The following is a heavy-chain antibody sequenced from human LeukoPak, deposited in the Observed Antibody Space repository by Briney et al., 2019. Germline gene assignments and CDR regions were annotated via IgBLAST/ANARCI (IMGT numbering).Heavy chain of an antibody. Sequence: SVKVSCKASGGTFSSYAISWVRQAPGQGLEWMGRIIPILGIANYAQKFQGRVTITTDESTSTAYMELSSLRSEDTAVYYCARDSPQSKAAGSGGYYYYYMDVWGKGTTVTVSS. J-gene: IGHJ6*03. CDR1: GGTFSSYA. D-gene: IGHD6-13*01. CDR2: IIPILGIA. V-gene: IGHV1-69*04. CDR3: ARDSPQSKAAGSGGYYYYYMDV.